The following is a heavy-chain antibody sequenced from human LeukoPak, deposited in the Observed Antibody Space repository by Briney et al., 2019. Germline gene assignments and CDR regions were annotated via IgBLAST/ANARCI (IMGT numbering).Heavy chain of an antibody. CDR3: ARETPRRGETRDGYR. CDR2: FGPTGDT. V-gene: IGHV3-13*01. J-gene: IGHJ4*02. CDR1: GFTFSNYD. Sequence: GGSLRLSCAASGFTFSNYDMHWIRQPAGRGLEWVSGFGPTGDTYYRRSVKGRFTISRENAKNSLYLQMNSLRVEDTAVYYCARETPRRGETRDGYRWGQGTVVTVSS. D-gene: IGHD5-24*01.